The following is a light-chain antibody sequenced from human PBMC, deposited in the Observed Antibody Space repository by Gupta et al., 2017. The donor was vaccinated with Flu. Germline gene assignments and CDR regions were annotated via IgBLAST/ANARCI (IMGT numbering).Light chain of an antibody. CDR1: NIGDKC. CDR2: HDS. CDR3: QVWDSSAVV. Sequence: PGQTAVITCGGKNIGDKCAHWYQQKPGQSPMLVIYHDSDRPSGIPERFSGSNSGNTATLXIXGAEAVXEADYSCQVWDSSAVVFGGGTKLTVL. V-gene: IGLV3-21*02. J-gene: IGLJ2*01.